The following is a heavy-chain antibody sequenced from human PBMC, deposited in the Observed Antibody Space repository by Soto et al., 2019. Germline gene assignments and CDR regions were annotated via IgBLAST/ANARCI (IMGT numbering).Heavy chain of an antibody. Sequence: EVQLLESGGGLVQPGGSLRLSCAASGFTFGSHDMSWVRQAPGQVVEWVSSISVSDPGTYYADSVKGRFTLSRDISKNTLFLQMDSLRAEDTALYFCTKGTWLDIWGQGTMVTVSP. CDR3: TKGTWLDI. D-gene: IGHD6-19*01. V-gene: IGHV3-23*01. J-gene: IGHJ3*02. CDR2: ISVSDPGT. CDR1: GFTFGSHD.